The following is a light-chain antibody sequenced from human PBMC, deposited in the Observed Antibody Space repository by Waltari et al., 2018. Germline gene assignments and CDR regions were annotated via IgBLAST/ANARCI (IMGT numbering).Light chain of an antibody. CDR2: DVN. Sequence: QSALTQPASVSASPGQSITISCTGTSGDIGGSDFVSWYQHHPGSAPKVLIFDVNHRPSRISDRFSGSKSGNTASLTISGLQPEDDADYYCRSPSTENLVLFGGGTKVTVL. CDR3: RSPSTENLVL. CDR1: SGDIGGSDF. J-gene: IGLJ2*01. V-gene: IGLV2-14*01.